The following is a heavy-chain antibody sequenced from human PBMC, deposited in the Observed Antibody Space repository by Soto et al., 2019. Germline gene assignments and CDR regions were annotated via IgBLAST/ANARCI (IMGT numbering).Heavy chain of an antibody. CDR3: ARVLSLGSTWYFDH. CDR1: GGSVSDKTYY. Sequence: PSETLSLTCSVSGGSVSDKTYYWSWIRQPPGKRLEWIGSSHHGGGTYYNSSLRSPVTISLDTSKNQLSLKLTSVAAADAAVYYCARVLSLGSTWYFDHWGQETQVT. J-gene: IGHJ4*02. D-gene: IGHD6-13*01. V-gene: IGHV4-39*07. CDR2: SHHGGGT.